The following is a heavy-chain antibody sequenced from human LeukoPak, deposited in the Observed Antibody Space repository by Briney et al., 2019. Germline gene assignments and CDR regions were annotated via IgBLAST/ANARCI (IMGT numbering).Heavy chain of an antibody. CDR1: GFTFSTYA. CDR2: ISGSGANT. V-gene: IGHV3-23*01. CDR3: AKESAGYTNPYYFDY. D-gene: IGHD3-16*02. J-gene: IGHJ4*02. Sequence: GGSLRLSCAASGFTFSTYAMSWVRQAPGKGLEWVSTISGSGANTYYADSVWGRLTISTDNSKNKLYLHMNRLRAEDTAVYYCAKESAGYTNPYYFDYWGQGTLVTVSS.